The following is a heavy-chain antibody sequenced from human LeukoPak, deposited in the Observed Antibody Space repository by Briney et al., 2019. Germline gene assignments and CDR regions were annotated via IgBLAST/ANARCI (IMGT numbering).Heavy chain of an antibody. V-gene: IGHV1-2*02. CDR1: GYTFTGYY. J-gene: IGHJ6*02. D-gene: IGHD4-17*01. CDR2: INPNSGGT. CDR3: ARVDGDFRGYGMDV. Sequence: ASVKVSCKASGYTFTGYYMHWVRQAPGQGLEWMGWINPNSGGTNYAQKLQGRVTMTTDTSTSTAYMELRSLRSDDTAVYYCARVDGDFRGYGMDVWGQGTTVTVSS.